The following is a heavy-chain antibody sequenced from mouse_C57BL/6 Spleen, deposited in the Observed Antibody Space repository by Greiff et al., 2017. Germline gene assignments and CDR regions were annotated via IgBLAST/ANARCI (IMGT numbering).Heavy chain of an antibody. CDR2: IYPSDSET. Sequence: QVQLQQPGAELVRPGSSVKLSCKASGYTFTSYWMGWVKQRPGQGLVWIGNIYPSDSETHYNEQFMDKATLTVDTSSSTAYMQLRSLTSEDSAVYYCASEKEYGNYVPYYAMDYWGQGTSVTVSS. D-gene: IGHD2-1*01. CDR3: ASEKEYGNYVPYYAMDY. V-gene: IGHV1-61*01. CDR1: GYTFTSYW. J-gene: IGHJ4*01.